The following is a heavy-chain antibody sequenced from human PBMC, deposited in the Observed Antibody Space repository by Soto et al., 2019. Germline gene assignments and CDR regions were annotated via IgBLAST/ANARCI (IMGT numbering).Heavy chain of an antibody. J-gene: IGHJ6*02. CDR1: GFTFSSYG. CDR2: IWYDGSNK. D-gene: IGHD6-19*01. V-gene: IGHV3-33*01. Sequence: GGSLRLSCAASGFTFSSYGMHWVRQAPGKGLEWVAVIWYDGSNKYYADSVKGRFTISRDNSKNTLYLQMNSLRAEDTAVYYCARALSPSKYSSGWYRDHYYYYGMDVWGQWTTVTVSS. CDR3: ARALSPSKYSSGWYRDHYYYYGMDV.